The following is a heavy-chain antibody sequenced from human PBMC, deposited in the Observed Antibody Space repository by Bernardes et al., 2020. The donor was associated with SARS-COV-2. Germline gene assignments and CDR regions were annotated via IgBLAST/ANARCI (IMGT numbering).Heavy chain of an antibody. Sequence: GGSLRLSCTASGFTFSNVWMSWVRQAPGKGLEWVGRIKSKTDGGTTDYAAPVKGRFTISRDDSKNTLYLQMNSLKTEDTAVYYCTTDRKLWFREGFDPWGQGTLVTVSS. V-gene: IGHV3-15*01. CDR1: GFTFSNVW. CDR3: TTDRKLWFREGFDP. D-gene: IGHD3-10*01. CDR2: IKSKTDGGTT. J-gene: IGHJ5*02.